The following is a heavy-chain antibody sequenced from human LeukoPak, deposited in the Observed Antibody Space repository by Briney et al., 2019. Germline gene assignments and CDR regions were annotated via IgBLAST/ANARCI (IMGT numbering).Heavy chain of an antibody. CDR3: ARYGPSGDFFDY. Sequence: PSQTLSLTCTVSGGSISSGDYYWSWIRQPPGKGLEWIGYIYYSGSTYYNPSLKSRVTISVDTSKNQFSLKLSSVTAADTAVYYCARYGPSGDFFDYWGQGTLVTVSS. CDR2: IYYSGST. V-gene: IGHV4-30-4*01. CDR1: GGSISSGDYY. J-gene: IGHJ4*02. D-gene: IGHD3-10*01.